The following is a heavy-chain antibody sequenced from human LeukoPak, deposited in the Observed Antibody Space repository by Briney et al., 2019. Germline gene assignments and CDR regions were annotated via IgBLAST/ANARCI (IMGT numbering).Heavy chain of an antibody. Sequence: GGSLRLSCAASGFTVSNNYMNWVRQAPGKGLEWVSVFYSGGTTHYADSVKGRFTISRDNSKNTLYLQMNSLRAEDTAVYYCARDRRDIGAAWSFDLWGRGTLVTVSS. J-gene: IGHJ2*01. CDR3: ARDRRDIGAAWSFDL. V-gene: IGHV3-66*01. CDR2: FYSGGTT. CDR1: GFTVSNNY. D-gene: IGHD2-15*01.